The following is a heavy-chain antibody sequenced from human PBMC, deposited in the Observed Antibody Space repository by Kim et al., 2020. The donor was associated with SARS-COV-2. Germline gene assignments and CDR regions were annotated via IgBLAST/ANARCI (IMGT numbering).Heavy chain of an antibody. V-gene: IGHV3-13*01. D-gene: IGHD1-1*01. Sequence: DTYYPGSVKGRFTISRENAKNSLYLQMNSLRAGDTAVYYCARGGTGAFDIWGQGTMVTVSS. CDR3: ARGGTGAFDI. J-gene: IGHJ3*02. CDR2: DT.